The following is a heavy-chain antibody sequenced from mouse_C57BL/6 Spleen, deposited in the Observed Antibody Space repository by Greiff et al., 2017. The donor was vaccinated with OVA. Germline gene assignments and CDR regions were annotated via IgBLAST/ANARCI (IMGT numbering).Heavy chain of an antibody. V-gene: IGHV1-50*01. Sequence: QVQLQQPGAELVKPGASVKLSCKASGYTFTSYWMQWVKQRPGQGLEWIGEIDPSDSYTNYNQKFTGKATLTVDTSSSTAYMQLSSLTSEDSAVYYCARIYYGNYECAYWGQGTLVTVSA. CDR2: IDPSDSYT. J-gene: IGHJ3*01. D-gene: IGHD2-1*01. CDR1: GYTFTSYW. CDR3: ARIYYGNYECAY.